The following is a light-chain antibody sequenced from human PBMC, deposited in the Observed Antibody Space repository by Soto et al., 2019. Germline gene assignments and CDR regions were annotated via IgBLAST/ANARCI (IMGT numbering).Light chain of an antibody. J-gene: IGKJ2*01. CDR1: QSLAYGDGITY. CDR3: MQGIHWPPYT. Sequence: DVVLTQSPLSLPVILGQPASISCRSSQSLAYGDGITYLSWFHQRPGQSPRRLIYKVSNRDSGVPDRFSGSGSVTDFTLKISRVEAEDVGVYYCMQGIHWPPYTFGQGTKLDIK. CDR2: KVS. V-gene: IGKV2-30*01.